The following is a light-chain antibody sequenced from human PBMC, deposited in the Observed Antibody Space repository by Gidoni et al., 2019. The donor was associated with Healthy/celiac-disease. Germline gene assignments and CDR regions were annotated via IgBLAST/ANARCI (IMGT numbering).Light chain of an antibody. CDR2: EDS. CDR3: YSTDSSGNQGV. V-gene: IGLV3-10*01. CDR1: ALPKKY. J-gene: IGLJ2*01. Sequence: SYDLTPPPPLSVPPGQTARITCSGDALPKKYAYGYQQKSGQAPVLVIYEDSKRPSGIPERFSGSSSGTMATLTISGAQVEDEADYYCYSTDSSGNQGVFGGGTKLTVL.